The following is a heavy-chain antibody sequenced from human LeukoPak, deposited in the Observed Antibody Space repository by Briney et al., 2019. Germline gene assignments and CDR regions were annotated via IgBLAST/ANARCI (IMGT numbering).Heavy chain of an antibody. CDR1: DGSISSSSYY. V-gene: IGHV4-39*01. CDR2: IYYSGST. D-gene: IGHD3-22*01. Sequence: SETLSLTCTVSDGSISSSSYYWGWIRQPPGKGLEWIGSIYYSGSTYYNPSLKSRVTISVDTSKNQFSLKLSSVTAADTAVYYCARGYDSSGYYHNWFDPWGQGTLVTVSS. J-gene: IGHJ5*02. CDR3: ARGYDSSGYYHNWFDP.